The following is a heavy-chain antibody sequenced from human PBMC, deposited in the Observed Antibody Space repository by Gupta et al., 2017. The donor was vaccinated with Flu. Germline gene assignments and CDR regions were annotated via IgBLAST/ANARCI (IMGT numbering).Heavy chain of an antibody. CDR3: ARDRGVSGSYYSFDH. CDR1: GFTFSSYS. Sequence: EVQLVESGGGLVQPGGSLRLSCAASGFTFSSYSMNWVRQAPGKGLEWVSYIISSSSTIYYADSVKGRFTISRDNAKNSLYLQMNSLRAEDTAVYYCARDRGVSGSYYSFDHWGQGTLVTVSS. V-gene: IGHV3-48*01. CDR2: IISSSSTI. J-gene: IGHJ4*02. D-gene: IGHD1-26*01.